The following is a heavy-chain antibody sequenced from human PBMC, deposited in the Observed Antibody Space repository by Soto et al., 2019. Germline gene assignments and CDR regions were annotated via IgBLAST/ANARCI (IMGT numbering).Heavy chain of an antibody. CDR3: ARAALGYCSSTSCPTRYYYYGMDV. CDR2: INPNSGGT. J-gene: IGHJ6*02. D-gene: IGHD2-2*01. CDR1: GYTFTGYY. V-gene: IGHV1-2*02. Sequence: ASVKVSCKASGYTFTGYYMHWVRQAPGQGLEWMGWINPNSGGTNYAQKFQGRVAMTRDTSISTAYMELSRLRSDDTAVYYCARAALGYCSSTSCPTRYYYYGMDVWGQGTTVTVSS.